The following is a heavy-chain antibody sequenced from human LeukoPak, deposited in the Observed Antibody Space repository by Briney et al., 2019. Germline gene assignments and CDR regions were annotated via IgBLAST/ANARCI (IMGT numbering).Heavy chain of an antibody. CDR3: ARESESSGWYDY. Sequence: GGSLRLSCAAPGFMFHDYAIHWVRQAPGKGLEWVSLISGGGGSTFYADSVKGRFTISRGNSKNSLYLQMNSLRSDDTALYYCARESESSGWYDYWGQGTLVTVSS. J-gene: IGHJ4*02. CDR1: GFMFHDYA. D-gene: IGHD6-19*01. V-gene: IGHV3-43*02. CDR2: ISGGGGST.